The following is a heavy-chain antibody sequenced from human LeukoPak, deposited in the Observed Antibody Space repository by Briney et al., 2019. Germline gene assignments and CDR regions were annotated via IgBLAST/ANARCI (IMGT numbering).Heavy chain of an antibody. V-gene: IGHV4-61*02. CDR2: IYTSGST. J-gene: IGHJ4*02. Sequence: PSETLSLTCTVSGGSISSGSYYWSWIRQPAGKGLEWIGLIYTSGSTNYNPSLKSRVTISVDTSKNQFSLKLSSVTAADTAVYYCARDRRGYYFDYWGQGTLATVSS. D-gene: IGHD3-10*01. CDR3: ARDRRGYYFDY. CDR1: GGSISSGSYY.